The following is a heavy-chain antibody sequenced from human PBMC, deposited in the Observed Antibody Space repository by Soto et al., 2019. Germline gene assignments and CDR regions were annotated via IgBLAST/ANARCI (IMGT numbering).Heavy chain of an antibody. CDR3: ARLRYYDFWSGYYTRYYYYMDV. CDR1: GVSISSYY. D-gene: IGHD3-3*01. V-gene: IGHV4-59*08. J-gene: IGHJ6*03. CDR2: IYYSGST. Sequence: SETLSLTCTVSGVSISSYYWSWIRQPPGKGLEWIGYIYYSGSTNYNPSLKSRVTISVDTSKNQFSLKLSSVTAADTAVYYCARLRYYDFWSGYYTRYYYYMDVWGKGTTVTVSS.